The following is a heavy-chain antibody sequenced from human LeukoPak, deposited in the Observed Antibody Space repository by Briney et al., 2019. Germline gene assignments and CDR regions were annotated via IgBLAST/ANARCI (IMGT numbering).Heavy chain of an antibody. V-gene: IGHV3-23*01. CDR3: AKEKDYYDGSGYYDY. D-gene: IGHD3-22*01. J-gene: IGHJ4*02. Sequence: PGGSLRLSCAASGFTFSSYAMSWVRQAPGKGLEWVSAISGSGGSTYYADSVKGRFTISRDNSRNTLYLQMNSLRAEDTAVYYCAKEKDYYDGSGYYDYWGQGTLVTVSS. CDR2: ISGSGGST. CDR1: GFTFSSYA.